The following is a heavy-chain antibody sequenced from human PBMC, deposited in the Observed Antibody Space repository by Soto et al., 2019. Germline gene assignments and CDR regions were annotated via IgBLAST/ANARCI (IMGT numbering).Heavy chain of an antibody. J-gene: IGHJ4*02. CDR3: ASSSGNNYGVGTNYYFDY. CDR1: GGTFSTYS. D-gene: IGHD1-26*01. V-gene: IGHV1-69*06. CDR2: IIPIFGTA. Sequence: QVQLVQSGAEVKKPGSSVKVSCKTSGGTFSTYSIVWVRQAPGEGLEWXGGIIPIFGTANYAQKFQDRVTITADKSTNTAFMELSSLKSEDTAMYYCASSSGNNYGVGTNYYFDYWGQGTLVTVSS.